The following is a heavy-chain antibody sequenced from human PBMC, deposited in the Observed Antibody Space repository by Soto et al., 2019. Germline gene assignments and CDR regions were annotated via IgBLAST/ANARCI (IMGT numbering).Heavy chain of an antibody. CDR3: AKAYSSGSDYYYNMDV. CDR1: GFMSSSYA. V-gene: IGHV3-23*01. J-gene: IGHJ6*03. CDR2: ISGSGDSA. Sequence: TGGSLRLSCEASGFMSSSYALSWVRQAPGKGLEWVSGISGSGDSAYHADSVKGRFTISRDDSKNTLYLQMNSLTVEDTAVYYCAKAYSSGSDYYYNMDVWGKGTTVTVSS. D-gene: IGHD6-25*01.